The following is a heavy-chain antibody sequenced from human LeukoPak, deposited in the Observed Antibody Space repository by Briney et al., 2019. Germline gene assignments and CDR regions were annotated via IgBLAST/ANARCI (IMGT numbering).Heavy chain of an antibody. V-gene: IGHV4-34*01. CDR3: AISGSSEKAFDI. CDR2: INHSGST. Sequence: PSETLSLTSAVYGGSFSGYYWSWIRQPPGKGIEWIGEINHSGSTNYNPSLKSRVTISVDTSKNQFSLKLSSVTAADAAVYYCAISGSSEKAFDIWGQGTMVTVSS. CDR1: GGSFSGYY. D-gene: IGHD1-26*01. J-gene: IGHJ3*02.